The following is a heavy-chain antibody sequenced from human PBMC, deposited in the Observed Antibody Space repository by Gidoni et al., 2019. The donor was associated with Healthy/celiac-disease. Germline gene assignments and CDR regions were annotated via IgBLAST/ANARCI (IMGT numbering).Heavy chain of an antibody. CDR1: GGSISSSNW. J-gene: IGHJ4*02. V-gene: IGHV4-4*02. CDR3: ARLQDYGDYGLDY. CDR2: IDHSGST. Sequence: QVQLPESSPGLVKPSGTVSLTCAVSGGSISSSNWWSWVRQPTGKGLEWMGGIDHSGSTNYNPSLKSRVTISVDKSKNHFSLKLSSVTAADTALYYCARLQDYGDYGLDYWGQGTLVTVSS. D-gene: IGHD4-17*01.